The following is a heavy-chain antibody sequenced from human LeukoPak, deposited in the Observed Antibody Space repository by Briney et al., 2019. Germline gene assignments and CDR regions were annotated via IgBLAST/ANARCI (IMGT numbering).Heavy chain of an antibody. J-gene: IGHJ4*02. CDR3: ARGSYGLYIDF. V-gene: IGHV4-59*11. Sequence: PSETLSLTCTVSGGSITSHYWTWIQQPPAKGLEWIGYIYYSGSTNYHPSLKSRVTISVDTSKNQFSLRLSSVTAADTAVYCCARGSYGLYIDFWGQGTLVTVSS. D-gene: IGHD5-18*01. CDR1: GGSITSHY. CDR2: IYYSGST.